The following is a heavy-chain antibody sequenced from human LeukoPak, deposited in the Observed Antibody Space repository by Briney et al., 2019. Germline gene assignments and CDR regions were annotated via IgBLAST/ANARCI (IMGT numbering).Heavy chain of an antibody. D-gene: IGHD1-7*01. CDR3: ARNYPWDY. J-gene: IGHJ4*02. CDR2: IKQDGSEK. Sequence: GGSLRLSCAASGFTFSSYAMSWVRQAPGKGLEWVANIKQDGSEKYYVDSVKGRFTISRDNAKNSLYLQMNSLRAEDTAVYYCARNYPWDYWGQGTLVTVSS. V-gene: IGHV3-7*01. CDR1: GFTFSSYA.